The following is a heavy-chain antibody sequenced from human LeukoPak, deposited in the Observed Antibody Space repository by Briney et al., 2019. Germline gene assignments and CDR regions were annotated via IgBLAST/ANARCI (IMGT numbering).Heavy chain of an antibody. CDR3: ARYYYEGSRGAY. D-gene: IGHD3-22*01. J-gene: IGHJ6*02. CDR2: IKSDGSST. CDR1: GFTFSTYW. V-gene: IGHV3-74*01. Sequence: PSGSLTLSCAASGFTFSTYWMHWVRQAPGKGLVWVSRIKSDGSSTSYADSVKGRFTISRDNARNTLFLQMNSLRAEDTAVYYCARYYYEGSRGAYWGQGTTVT.